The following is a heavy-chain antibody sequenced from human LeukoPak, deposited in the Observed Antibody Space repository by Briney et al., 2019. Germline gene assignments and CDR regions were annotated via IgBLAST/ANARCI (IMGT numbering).Heavy chain of an antibody. CDR1: GGSISSHY. Sequence: IPSETLSLTCTVSGGSISSHYWSWIRQPAGKGLEWIGRIYSSGSTNYNPSLKSRVTMSVDTSKNQFSLRLSSVTAADTAIYYCARVRGCGSTSCSPHYYYYMDVWGKGTTVTVSS. CDR3: ARVRGCGSTSCSPHYYYYMDV. V-gene: IGHV4-4*07. D-gene: IGHD2-2*01. J-gene: IGHJ6*03. CDR2: IYSSGST.